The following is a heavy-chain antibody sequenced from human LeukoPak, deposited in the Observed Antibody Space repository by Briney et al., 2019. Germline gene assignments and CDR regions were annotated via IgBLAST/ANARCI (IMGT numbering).Heavy chain of an antibody. Sequence: HGESLKIPCKASGFSFTNYWIGWVRQIAAKGLEWMGIIYPGDSDTRYTPSFQGQVTISADKSGSTAYLQWRSLKASDTAMYYCAGHSFDTVGAFDVWGQGTIVIVSA. CDR2: IYPGDSDT. J-gene: IGHJ3*01. CDR1: GFSFTNYW. CDR3: AGHSFDTVGAFDV. V-gene: IGHV5-51*01. D-gene: IGHD2-2*02.